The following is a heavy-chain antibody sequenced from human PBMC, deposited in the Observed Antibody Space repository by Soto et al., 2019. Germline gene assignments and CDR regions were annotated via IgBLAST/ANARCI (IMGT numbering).Heavy chain of an antibody. V-gene: IGHV3-30*18. CDR3: AKVGYSGSYFDY. Sequence: QVQLVESGGGVAQPGRSLRLSCAASGFTFSSYGMHWVRQAPGKGLEWVAVISYDGSNKYYADSVKGRFTISRDNSKNTLYLQMNSLRAEDTAVYYCAKVGYSGSYFDYWGQGTLVTVSS. CDR1: GFTFSSYG. J-gene: IGHJ4*02. D-gene: IGHD1-26*01. CDR2: ISYDGSNK.